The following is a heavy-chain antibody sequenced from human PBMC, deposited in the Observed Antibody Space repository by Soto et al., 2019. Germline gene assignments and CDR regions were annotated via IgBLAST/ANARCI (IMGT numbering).Heavy chain of an antibody. D-gene: IGHD4-4*01. J-gene: IGHJ6*02. CDR3: AKDLQFAGDV. Sequence: GGSLRLSCAASGFTFSSYGMHWVRQAPGKGLEWVAVISYDGSNKYYADSVKGRFTISRDNSKNTLYLQMNSLRAEDTAVYYCAKDLQFAGDVWGQGTTVTVSS. CDR1: GFTFSSYG. V-gene: IGHV3-30*18. CDR2: ISYDGSNK.